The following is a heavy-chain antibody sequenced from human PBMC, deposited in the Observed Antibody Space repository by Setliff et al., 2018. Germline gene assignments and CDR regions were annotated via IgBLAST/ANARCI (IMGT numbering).Heavy chain of an antibody. Sequence: SETLSLTCTVSGDSISNYYWNWIRQPAGKGLEWVGRLHTSGSTNYNPSLKSRVTISVDTSKNQFSLKLTSVTAADTAVYYCARVDFTMIQGVIGHWGQGTLVTVSS. CDR1: GDSISNYY. D-gene: IGHD3-10*01. CDR3: ARVDFTMIQGVIGH. CDR2: LHTSGST. V-gene: IGHV4-4*07. J-gene: IGHJ1*01.